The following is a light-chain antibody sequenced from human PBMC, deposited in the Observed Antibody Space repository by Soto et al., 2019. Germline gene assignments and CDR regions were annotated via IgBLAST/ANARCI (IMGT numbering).Light chain of an antibody. V-gene: IGLV1-51*01. CDR1: SSNIGNNY. CDR3: ETWDISLSAVV. J-gene: IGLJ2*01. CDR2: DNN. Sequence: QSVLTQPPSVSAAPGQRVTISCSGSSSNIGNNYVSWYQQLPGTAPKLLIYDNNKRPSGIPDRFSGSKSGTSATLGITGLQTGDEADYFCETWDISLSAVVFGGGTQLTVL.